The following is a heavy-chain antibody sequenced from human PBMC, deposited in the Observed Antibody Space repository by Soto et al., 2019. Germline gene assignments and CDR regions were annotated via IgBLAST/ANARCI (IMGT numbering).Heavy chain of an antibody. V-gene: IGHV3-33*01. CDR3: VREASDNDGTGFHV. J-gene: IGHJ5*02. CDR1: GFTFSHYG. D-gene: IGHD5-12*01. CDR2: IFYDGSRK. Sequence: QVQLVESGGGVVQPGRSLKLSCAASGFTFSHYGMHWVRQAPGRGLEWVAVIFYDGSRKEYAASLKGRFSISRDNSTNTLDLQMNRQRVEDTAIDYCVREASDNDGTGFHVWGQGTLVTVSA.